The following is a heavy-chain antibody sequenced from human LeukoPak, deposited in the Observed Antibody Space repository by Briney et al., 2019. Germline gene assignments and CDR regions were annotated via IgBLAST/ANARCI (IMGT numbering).Heavy chain of an antibody. CDR3: AKGARITMIVVGSDAFDI. V-gene: IGHV3-23*01. D-gene: IGHD3-22*01. Sequence: ETLSLTCTVSGGSISSSSYYWGWIRQPPGKGLEWVSAISGSGGSTYYADSVKGRFTISRDNSKNTLYLQMNSLRAEDTAVYYCAKGARITMIVVGSDAFDIWGQGTMVTVSS. J-gene: IGHJ3*02. CDR2: ISGSGGST. CDR1: GGSISSSSYY.